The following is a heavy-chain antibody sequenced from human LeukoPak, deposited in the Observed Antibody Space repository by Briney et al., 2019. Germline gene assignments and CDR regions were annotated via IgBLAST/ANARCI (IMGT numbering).Heavy chain of an antibody. V-gene: IGHV3-30*02. D-gene: IGHD1-26*01. J-gene: IGHJ4*02. CDR3: AIVGATTNSGVDY. CDR2: IRYDGSNK. Sequence: GGSLRLSCAASGFTFSSYGMHWVRQAPGKGLERVAFIRYDGSNKYYADSVKGRFTISRDNSKNTLYLQMNSLRAEDTAVYYCAIVGATTNSGVDYWGQGTLVTVSS. CDR1: GFTFSSYG.